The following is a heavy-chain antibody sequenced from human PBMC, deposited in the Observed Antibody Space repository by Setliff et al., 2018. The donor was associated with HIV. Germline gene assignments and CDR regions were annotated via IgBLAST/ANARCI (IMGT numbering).Heavy chain of an antibody. CDR1: GFSFRTYW. V-gene: IGHV3-7*03. CDR2: IKQDGSDK. J-gene: IGHJ4*02. CDR3: ARDYYGGYGDYDFGDYFDY. D-gene: IGHD4-17*01. Sequence: PGGSLRLSCAVSGFSFRTYWMSWVRQAPGKRPEWVANIKQDGSDKYYVDSVKGRFTISRDNTKNSLYLQMNSLRAEDTAMYYCARDYYGGYGDYDFGDYFDYWGQGTLVTVSS.